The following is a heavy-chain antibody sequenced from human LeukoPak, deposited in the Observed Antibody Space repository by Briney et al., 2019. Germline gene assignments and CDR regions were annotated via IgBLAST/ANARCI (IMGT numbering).Heavy chain of an antibody. V-gene: IGHV4-34*01. Sequence: SETLSLTCAVYGGSFSGYYWSWIRQPPGKGLEWIGEINHSGSTNYNPSLKSRVTISVDTSKNQFSLKLSSVTAADTAVYHCATLGGSSSWSYDYWGQGTLVTVSS. CDR3: ATLGGSSSWSYDY. CDR1: GGSFSGYY. D-gene: IGHD6-13*01. J-gene: IGHJ4*02. CDR2: INHSGST.